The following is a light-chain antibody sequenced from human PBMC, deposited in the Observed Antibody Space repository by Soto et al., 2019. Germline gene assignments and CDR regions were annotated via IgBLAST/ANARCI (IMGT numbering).Light chain of an antibody. CDR2: GNS. Sequence: QSVLTQPPSVSGAPGQRVTISCTGSSSNIGAGYDVHWYQQLPGTAPKLLIYGNSNRPSGVPDRFSGSKSGTSASLAITGLQAEDEADYYRQSYDSSLSGSLFGGGTKLTVL. CDR1: SSNIGAGYD. CDR3: QSYDSSLSGSL. V-gene: IGLV1-40*01. J-gene: IGLJ3*02.